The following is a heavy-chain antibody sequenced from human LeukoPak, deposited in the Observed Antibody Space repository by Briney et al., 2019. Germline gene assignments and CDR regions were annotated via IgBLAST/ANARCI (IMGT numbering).Heavy chain of an antibody. D-gene: IGHD3-3*01. CDR1: GFTFSSYW. CDR2: IKQDGSEK. J-gene: IGHJ5*02. Sequence: GGSLRLSCAASGFTFSSYWMSWVRQAPGKGLEWVANIKQDGSEKYYVDSVKGRFTISRDNAKNSLYLQMNSPRAEDTAVYYCAGGNTYYDFWSGYSDNWFDPWGQGTLVTVSS. CDR3: AGGNTYYDFWSGYSDNWFDP. V-gene: IGHV3-7*01.